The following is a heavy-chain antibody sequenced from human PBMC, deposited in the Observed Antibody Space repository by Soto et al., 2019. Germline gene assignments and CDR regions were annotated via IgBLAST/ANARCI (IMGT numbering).Heavy chain of an antibody. CDR3: AREVRELIRPRYYYMDV. CDR2: IYYSGST. D-gene: IGHD1-1*01. CDR1: GGSISSGGYY. Sequence: ASETLSLTCTVSGGSISSGGYYWSWIRQHPGKGLEWIGYIYYSGSTYYNPSLKSRVTISVDTSKNQFSLKLSSVTAADTAVYYCAREVRELIRPRYYYMDVWGKGTTVTVSS. V-gene: IGHV4-31*03. J-gene: IGHJ6*03.